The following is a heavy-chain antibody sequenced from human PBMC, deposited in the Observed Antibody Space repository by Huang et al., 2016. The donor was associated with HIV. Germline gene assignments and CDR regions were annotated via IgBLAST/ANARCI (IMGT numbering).Heavy chain of an antibody. J-gene: IGHJ4*02. V-gene: IGHV2-5*02. CDR3: AHIGDIFAAYSPEYFDY. CDR2: IYWDDDK. CDR1: GFSLNTSGVG. D-gene: IGHD2-15*01. Sequence: QITLKESGPTLVKPTQTLTLACTFSGFSLNTSGVGVAWIRQPPGKDLEWLPLIYWDDDKRSRPSLKSRLTISKDPSNNQVVLTMTNMDPVDTASYFCAHIGDIFAAYSPEYFDYWGQGALVTVSS.